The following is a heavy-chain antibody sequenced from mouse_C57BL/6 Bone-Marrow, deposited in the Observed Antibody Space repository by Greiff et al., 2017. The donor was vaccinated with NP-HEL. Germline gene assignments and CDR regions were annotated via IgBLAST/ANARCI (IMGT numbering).Heavy chain of an antibody. CDR1: GYTFTNYW. CDR2: IYPGGGYT. Sequence: QVQLQQSGAELVRPGTSVKMSCKASGYTFTNYWIGWAKQRPGHGLEWIGDIYPGGGYTNYNEKFKGKATLTADKSSSTAYMQFSSLTSEDSAIYDCARRGDWDGFAYWGQGTLVTVSA. D-gene: IGHD4-1*01. J-gene: IGHJ3*01. CDR3: ARRGDWDGFAY. V-gene: IGHV1-63*01.